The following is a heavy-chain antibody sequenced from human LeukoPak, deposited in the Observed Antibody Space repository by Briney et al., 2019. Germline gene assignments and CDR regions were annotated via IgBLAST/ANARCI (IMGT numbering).Heavy chain of an antibody. D-gene: IGHD2-15*01. Sequence: PGGSLRLSCAASGFTFSSYVVNWVRQAPGKGLEWVATINPDGREKYYVDSARGRFTISRDNAKNSLYLQMNSLRAEDTAVYYCARAAKGYLGAESFDYWGQGTLVTVSS. CDR3: ARAAKGYLGAESFDY. CDR2: INPDGREK. CDR1: GFTFSSYV. J-gene: IGHJ4*02. V-gene: IGHV3-7*01.